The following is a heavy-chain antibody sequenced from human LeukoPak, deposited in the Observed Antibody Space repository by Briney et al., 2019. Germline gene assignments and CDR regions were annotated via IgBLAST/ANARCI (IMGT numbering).Heavy chain of an antibody. CDR2: IYSGGCT. CDR1: GFTVSSNY. D-gene: IGHD5-12*01. V-gene: IGHV3-53*01. Sequence: GGSLRLSWAAPGFTVSSNYMSWVRQAPGKGLEWVSVIYSGGCTYYADSVKGRFTISRDNSKNTLYLQMNSLRTEDTAVYYCARGRGYSGYNNFDYWGQGTLVTVSS. J-gene: IGHJ4*02. CDR3: ARGRGYSGYNNFDY.